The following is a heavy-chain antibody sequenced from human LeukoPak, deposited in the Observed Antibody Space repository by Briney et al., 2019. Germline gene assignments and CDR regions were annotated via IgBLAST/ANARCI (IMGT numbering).Heavy chain of an antibody. CDR1: GFTFSSYA. Sequence: HPGGSLRLSCAASGFTFSSYAMSWVRQVPGKGLEWVSAISSSDPGTYHAASVRGRFTISRDNSKNTLYLQMNSLRAEDTAVYYCARGGFMGVVTAFDAFDIWGQGTMVTVSS. V-gene: IGHV3-23*01. CDR3: ARGGFMGVVTAFDAFDI. J-gene: IGHJ3*02. CDR2: ISSSDPGT. D-gene: IGHD2-21*02.